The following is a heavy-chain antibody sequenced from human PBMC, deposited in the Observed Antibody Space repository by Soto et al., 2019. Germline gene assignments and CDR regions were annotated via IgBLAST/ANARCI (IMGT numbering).Heavy chain of an antibody. J-gene: IGHJ4*02. CDR2: ISAHNGNT. CDR1: GYSFTSYD. V-gene: IGHV1-18*01. Sequence: QVHLEQSGAEVKKPRASVKVSWKSSGYSFTSYDITWVRQAPGQGLEWMGWISAHNGNTDYAQKLQGRVIVTRDTSTSTAYMELRSLISDDTAVYYCARGRYGDYWGQGALVTVSS. CDR3: ARGRYGDY. D-gene: IGHD1-1*01.